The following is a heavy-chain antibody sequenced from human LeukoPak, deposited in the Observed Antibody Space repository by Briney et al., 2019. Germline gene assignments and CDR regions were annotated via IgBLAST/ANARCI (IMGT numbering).Heavy chain of an antibody. D-gene: IGHD2-15*01. CDR1: GFTFSSYA. V-gene: IGHV3-64D*06. CDR2: ISSNGGST. Sequence: GGSLRLSCSASGFTFSSYAMHWVRQAPGKGLEYVSAISSNGGSTYYADSVKGRFTISRDNSKNTLYLQMSSLRAEDTAVYYCVKGAGYCSGGSCYFFFGYWGQGTLVTVSS. CDR3: VKGAGYCSGGSCYFFFGY. J-gene: IGHJ4*02.